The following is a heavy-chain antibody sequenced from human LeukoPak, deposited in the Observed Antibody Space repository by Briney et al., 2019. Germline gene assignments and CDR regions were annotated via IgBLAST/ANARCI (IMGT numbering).Heavy chain of an antibody. V-gene: IGHV4-39*01. D-gene: IGHD2-2*01. J-gene: IGHJ2*01. Sequence: SETLSLTCTVSGDSFTSVTDYWARIRQPPGKGLEWIGNIYYNGRTYYSPSLKSRGTISVDTSNNQFSLKLSSVTAADTAVYYCARQVYCSSTSCQRYWYFDLWGRGTLVTVSS. CDR3: ARQVYCSSTSCQRYWYFDL. CDR2: IYYNGRT. CDR1: GDSFTSVTDY.